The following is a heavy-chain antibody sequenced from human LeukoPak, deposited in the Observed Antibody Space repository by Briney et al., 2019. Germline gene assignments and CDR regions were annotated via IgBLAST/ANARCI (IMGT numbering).Heavy chain of an antibody. CDR2: INPNSGGT. D-gene: IGHD2-21*02. V-gene: IGHV1-2*02. CDR3: AAAPAYCGGDCPFDY. J-gene: IGHJ4*02. Sequence: ASVKVSCKSSRYTFTGYYMHSLRQAPGQGLEWMGRINPNSGGTNYAQKFQGRVTMTRDTSISTAYMELSRLRSDDTAVYYCAAAPAYCGGDCPFDYWGQGTLVTVSS. CDR1: RYTFTGYY.